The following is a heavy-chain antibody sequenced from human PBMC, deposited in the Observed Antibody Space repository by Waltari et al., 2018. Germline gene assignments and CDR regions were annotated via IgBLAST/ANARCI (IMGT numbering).Heavy chain of an antibody. V-gene: IGHV3-30-3*01. J-gene: IGHJ6*03. CDR3: ARDQKLGGVYYMDV. Sequence: QLQLVESGGGVVQPGGSLRLSCAASGFTFSDSPMHWVRQTPGKGLEWVAIISYHGSNEYYADSVKGRFTISRDNSKNTLYLQMNSLRLEDTAVYFCARDQKLGGVYYMDVWGEGTTVTVSS. CDR1: GFTFSDSP. CDR2: ISYHGSNE. D-gene: IGHD3-16*01.